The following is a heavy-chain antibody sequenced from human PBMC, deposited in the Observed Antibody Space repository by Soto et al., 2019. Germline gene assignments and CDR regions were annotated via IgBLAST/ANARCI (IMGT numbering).Heavy chain of an antibody. Sequence: SETLSLTCTVSGASITYGAYSWSWIRQTPGKGLEWIGYINHLETTFYNPSFESRLTLSIDRTKNQFSLNLKSMSAADRAVYFCARGGLFDSFDYWGRGILVTVS. V-gene: IGHV4-30-2*01. J-gene: IGHJ4*02. CDR3: ARGGLFDSFDY. D-gene: IGHD3-10*02. CDR2: INHLETT. CDR1: GASITYGAYS.